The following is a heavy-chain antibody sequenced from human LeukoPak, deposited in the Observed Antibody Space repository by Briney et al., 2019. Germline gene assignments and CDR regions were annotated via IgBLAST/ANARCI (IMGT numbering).Heavy chain of an antibody. V-gene: IGHV3-53*01. D-gene: IGHD4/OR15-4a*01. CDR3: ARRAGAYSHPYDY. CDR1: GFTVSSNS. CDR2: IYSDNT. Sequence: GWSLRLSCPASGFTVSSNSMSWVRQAPGKGLEWVSFIYSDNTHYSDSVKGRFTISRDNSKNTLYLQMNSLRAEDTAVYYCARRAGAYSHPYDYWGQGTLVTVSS. J-gene: IGHJ4*02.